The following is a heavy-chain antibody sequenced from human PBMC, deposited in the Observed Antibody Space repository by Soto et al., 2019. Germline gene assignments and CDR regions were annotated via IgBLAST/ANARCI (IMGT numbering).Heavy chain of an antibody. Sequence: SETLSLTCTVSGGSISSGGYYWSWIRQHPGKGLEWIGYIYHSGTTYYNPSLKSRVTISLEKAKNQFSLNLRFVTAADTAVYFCATRSGYPNNYFDPWGQGTLVTVSS. CDR1: GGSISSGGYY. J-gene: IGHJ5*02. CDR2: IYHSGTT. CDR3: ATRSGYPNNYFDP. V-gene: IGHV4-31*09. D-gene: IGHD3-22*01.